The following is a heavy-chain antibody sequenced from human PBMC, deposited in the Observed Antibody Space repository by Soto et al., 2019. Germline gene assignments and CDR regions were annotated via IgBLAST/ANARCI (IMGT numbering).Heavy chain of an antibody. J-gene: IGHJ6*02. D-gene: IGHD3-10*01. Sequence: ASVKVSCKASGGTFSSYAISWVRQAPGQGLEWMGWISAYNGNTNYAQKLQGRVAMTTDTSTSTAYMELRSLRSDDTAVYYCARVAAGMVRGVIIRLYYYGMDVWGQGTTVTVSS. CDR3: ARVAAGMVRGVIIRLYYYGMDV. CDR2: ISAYNGNT. V-gene: IGHV1-18*01. CDR1: GGTFSSYA.